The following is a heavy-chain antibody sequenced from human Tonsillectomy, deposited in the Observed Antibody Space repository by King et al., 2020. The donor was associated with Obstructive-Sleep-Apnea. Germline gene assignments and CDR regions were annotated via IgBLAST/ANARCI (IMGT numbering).Heavy chain of an antibody. D-gene: IGHD3-22*01. CDR2: ISSISSYI. Sequence: VQLVESGGGLVKPGGSLRLSCAASGFTFSSYSMNWVRQAPGKGLEWVSSISSISSYIYYADSVKGRFTISRDNAKNSLYLQMNSLRAEDTAVDYCAREGYYDSSGYPRRGNAFDIWGQGTMVTVSS. CDR3: AREGYYDSSGYPRRGNAFDI. CDR1: GFTFSSYS. V-gene: IGHV3-21*01. J-gene: IGHJ3*02.